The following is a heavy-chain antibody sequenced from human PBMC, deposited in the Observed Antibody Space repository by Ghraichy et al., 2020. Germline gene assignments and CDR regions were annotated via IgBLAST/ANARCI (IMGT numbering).Heavy chain of an antibody. CDR2: IYHSGST. CDR1: GYSISRAYY. Sequence: SETLSLTCNVSGYSISRAYYWGWVRQPPGKGLDWIASIYHSGSTYYNPSLKSRVTLSLDTSKNQLSLRLSSVTAADTAMYFCAGDEVTFGGIVVHSGAFNIWGRGTMVTVSS. CDR3: AGDEVTFGGIVVHSGAFNI. V-gene: IGHV4-38-2*02. J-gene: IGHJ3*02. D-gene: IGHD3-16*01.